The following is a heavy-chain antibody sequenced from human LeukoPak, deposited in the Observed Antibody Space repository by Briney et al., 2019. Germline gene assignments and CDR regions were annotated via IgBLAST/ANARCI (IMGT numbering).Heavy chain of an antibody. CDR3: AKDSRPGVRGVVMFDY. D-gene: IGHD3-10*01. V-gene: IGHV3-30*02. CDR1: GFTFSSYG. Sequence: PGGSLRLSCAASGFTFSSYGMHWIRQAPGKGLEWVAFIRYDGSNKYYADSVKGRFTISRDNSKNTLYLQMNSLRAEDTAVYYCAKDSRPGVRGVVMFDYWGQGTLVTVSS. CDR2: IRYDGSNK. J-gene: IGHJ4*02.